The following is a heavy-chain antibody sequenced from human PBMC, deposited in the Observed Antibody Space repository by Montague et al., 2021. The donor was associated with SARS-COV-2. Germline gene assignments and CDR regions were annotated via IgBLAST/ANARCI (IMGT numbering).Heavy chain of an antibody. J-gene: IGHJ6*03. V-gene: IGHV4-34*01. CDR2: SNHSGGT. CDR1: GGSFSGYY. CDR3: ARGLSGSYSGGWVPVALFDFYHYMDV. Sequence: SETLSLTCAVHGGSFSGYYWSWIRRPPGKGLEWIGESNHSGGTNYNPYLKGRVTISVDTSKNQFSLKLTSVTAADTAVYYCARGLSGSYSGGWVPVALFDFYHYMDVWAKGTTVTVSS. D-gene: IGHD6-25*01.